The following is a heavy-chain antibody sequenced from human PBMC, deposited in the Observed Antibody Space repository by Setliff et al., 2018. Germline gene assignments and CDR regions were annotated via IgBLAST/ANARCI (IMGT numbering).Heavy chain of an antibody. CDR2: INWSGGSR. J-gene: IGHJ3*02. CDR3: AKDIRSSGMALYDAFDI. V-gene: IGHV3-20*04. Sequence: GGSLRLSCGTSGFTFDVSGMSWVRQAPGKGLEWVSSINWSGGSRAYADSVKGRFTISRDNAKNSMYLEMNSLRAEDTAFYYCAKDIRSSGMALYDAFDIWCQGTMVTVSS. CDR1: GFTFDVSG. D-gene: IGHD6-19*01.